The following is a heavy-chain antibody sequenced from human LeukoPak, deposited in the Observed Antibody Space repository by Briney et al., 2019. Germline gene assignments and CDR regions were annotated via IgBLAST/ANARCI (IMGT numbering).Heavy chain of an antibody. CDR3: AREWEYGLDY. CDR2: IYYSGNT. CDR1: GGSISSGSYY. V-gene: IGHV4-31*03. J-gene: IGHJ4*02. Sequence: SQTLSLTCTVSGGSISSGSYYWSWIRQHPGKDLEWIGNIYYSGNTYYNPSLKSRVTISVDTSKNQFSLKLNSVTAADTAVYFCAREWEYGLDYWGQGTLVTVSS. D-gene: IGHD1-26*01.